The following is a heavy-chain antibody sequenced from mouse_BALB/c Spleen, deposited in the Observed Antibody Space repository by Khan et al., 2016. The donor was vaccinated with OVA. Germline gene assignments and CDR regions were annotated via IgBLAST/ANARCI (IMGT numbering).Heavy chain of an antibody. CDR2: VWSAGST. J-gene: IGHJ3*01. V-gene: IGHV2-2*02. Sequence: QVQLKQSGPGLVQPSQSLSITCTVSGFSLTDYSVHWVRQSPGQGLEWLGVVWSAGSTAYNAAFISRLTIRNDDSRSQAVFKLNSLQPNDMALDYCARRGYDCGRGAVFAYWGQGTLVTVSA. D-gene: IGHD2-4*01. CDR1: GFSLTDYS. CDR3: ARRGYDCGRGAVFAY.